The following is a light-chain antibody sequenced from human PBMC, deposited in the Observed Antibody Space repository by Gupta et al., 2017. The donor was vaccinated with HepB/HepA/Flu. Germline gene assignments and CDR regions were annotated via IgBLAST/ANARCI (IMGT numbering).Light chain of an antibody. J-gene: IGKJ1*01. V-gene: IGKV3-20*01. Sequence: EIVLTQSPGTLSLSPGERATLSCRASQSVSSTYLAWYQQKPGQAPRLLIYGASSRATGIPDRFSGSGSGTDFTLTISRLEPEDFAVYYCQQCGSPPPWTFGQGTKVEIK. CDR3: QQCGSPPPWT. CDR2: GAS. CDR1: QSVSSTY.